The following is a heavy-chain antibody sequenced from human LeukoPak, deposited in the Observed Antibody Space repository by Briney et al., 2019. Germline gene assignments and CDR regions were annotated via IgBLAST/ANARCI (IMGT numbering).Heavy chain of an antibody. V-gene: IGHV3-23*01. D-gene: IGHD2-21*02. CDR1: GFPFSRHA. Sequence: SGGSLRLSCAASGFPFSRHAMSWVRQPPGKGLEWVSAISNGETYYADSVRGRFTISRDDSKNTAYLQMNSLRDEDTALYYCVREAGYCASVCLKSNWFDPWGPGTLVTVSS. J-gene: IGHJ5*02. CDR2: ISNGET. CDR3: VREAGYCASVCLKSNWFDP.